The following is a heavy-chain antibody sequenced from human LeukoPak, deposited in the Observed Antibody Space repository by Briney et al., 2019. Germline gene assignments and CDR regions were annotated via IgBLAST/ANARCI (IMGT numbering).Heavy chain of an antibody. J-gene: IGHJ4*02. V-gene: IGHV5-51*01. D-gene: IGHD6-19*01. Sequence: GESLKISCKVSGYSFANYWIGWLRQMPGKGLEWMGIIYPGDSATRYSPSFQGQVIISADESISTAYLQWTSLKASDTAIYYCARHSSGWYRIDYWGRGTLVTVSS. CDR1: GYSFANYW. CDR3: ARHSSGWYRIDY. CDR2: IYPGDSAT.